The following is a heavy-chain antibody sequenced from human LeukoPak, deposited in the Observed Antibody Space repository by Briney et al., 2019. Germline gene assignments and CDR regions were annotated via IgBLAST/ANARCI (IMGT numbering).Heavy chain of an antibody. CDR2: IYSGGST. J-gene: IGHJ3*02. CDR1: GFTFSNAW. Sequence: GGSLRLSCAASGFTFSNAWMSWVRQAPGKGLEWVSVIYSGGSTYYADSVKGRFTISRDNSKNTLYPQMNSLRAEDTAVYYCASSSGSYYGGAFDIWGQGTMVTVSS. V-gene: IGHV3-53*01. CDR3: ASSSGSYYGGAFDI. D-gene: IGHD1-26*01.